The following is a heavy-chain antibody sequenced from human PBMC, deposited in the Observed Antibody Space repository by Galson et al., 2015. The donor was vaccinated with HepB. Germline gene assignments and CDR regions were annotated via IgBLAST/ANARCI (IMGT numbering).Heavy chain of an antibody. Sequence: SLRLSCAASGFTFSDYYMSWIRQAPGKGLEWVSYISSSGSTIYYADSVKGRFTISRDNAKNSLYLQMNSLRAEGTAVYYCARDQELFAMTGYYYYGMDVWGQGTTVAVSS. D-gene: IGHD3-10*01. CDR1: GFTFSDYY. CDR2: ISSSGSTI. J-gene: IGHJ6*02. CDR3: ARDQELFAMTGYYYYGMDV. V-gene: IGHV3-11*01.